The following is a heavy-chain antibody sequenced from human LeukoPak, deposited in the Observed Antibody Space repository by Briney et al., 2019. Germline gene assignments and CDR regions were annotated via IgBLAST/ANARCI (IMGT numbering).Heavy chain of an antibody. J-gene: IGHJ4*02. CDR2: INPSGDST. D-gene: IGHD6-6*01. Sequence: ASVKVSCKTSGYPFSNYGVAWVRQAPGQGLEWMGVINPSGDSTSYAPNFQGRVTVTRDTSTSTVYMELSSLRSEDTAIYYCAKIAARDTGEGYWGQGTLVTVSS. V-gene: IGHV1-46*01. CDR1: GYPFSNYG. CDR3: AKIAARDTGEGY.